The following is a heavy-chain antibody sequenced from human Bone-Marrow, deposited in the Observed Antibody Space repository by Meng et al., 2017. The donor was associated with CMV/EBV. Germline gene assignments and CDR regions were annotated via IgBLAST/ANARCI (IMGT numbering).Heavy chain of an antibody. V-gene: IGHV4-34*01. Sequence: SETLSLTCAVYGGSFSGYYWSWIRQPPGKGLEWIGEINHSGSTNYNPSLKSRVTISVDTSKNQFSLKLSSVTAADTAVYYCARRKRSLYYYYGMAVWGQGDTVHVYS. CDR1: GGSFSGYY. CDR2: INHSGST. CDR3: ARRKRSLYYYYGMAV. J-gene: IGHJ6*02. D-gene: IGHD1-14*01.